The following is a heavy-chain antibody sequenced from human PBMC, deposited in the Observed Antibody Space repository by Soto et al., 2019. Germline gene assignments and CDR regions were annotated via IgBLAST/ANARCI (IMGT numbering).Heavy chain of an antibody. Sequence: SVKVSCKASGYTFTGYYMHWVRQAPGQGLEWMGWINPNSGGTNHAQKFQGWVTMTRDTSISTAYMELSRLRSDDTAVYYCARLPTFYCSSTSCLNYGMDVWGQGTTVTVSS. D-gene: IGHD2-2*01. V-gene: IGHV1-2*04. J-gene: IGHJ6*02. CDR2: INPNSGGT. CDR3: ARLPTFYCSSTSCLNYGMDV. CDR1: GYTFTGYY.